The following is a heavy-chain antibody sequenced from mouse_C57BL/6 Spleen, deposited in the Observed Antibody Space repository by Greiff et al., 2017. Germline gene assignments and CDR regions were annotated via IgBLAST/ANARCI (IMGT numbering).Heavy chain of an antibody. CDR3: ARWAYCGSSGEGFFDY. CDR2: IHPNSGST. V-gene: IGHV1-64*01. D-gene: IGHD1-1*01. J-gene: IGHJ2*01. CDR1: GYTFTSYW. Sequence: VQLQQSGAELVKPGASVKLSCKASGYTFTSYWMHWVKQRPGQGLEWIGMIHPNSGSTNYNEKFKSKATLTVDKSSSTAYMQLSSLTSEDSAVYYCARWAYCGSSGEGFFDYWGQGTTLTVSS.